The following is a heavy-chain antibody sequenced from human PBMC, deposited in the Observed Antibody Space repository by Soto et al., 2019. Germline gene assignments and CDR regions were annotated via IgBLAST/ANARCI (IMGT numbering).Heavy chain of an antibody. J-gene: IGHJ5*02. Sequence: GGSLRLSCAASGFTFSSYSMNWVRQAPGKGLEWVSSISSSSSYIYYADSVEGRSTISRDNAKNSLYLQVNSLRAEDTAVYYCASDDIVVVPAAIQRVAFPAHNWFDPWGQGTLVTVSS. CDR1: GFTFSSYS. D-gene: IGHD2-2*01. CDR3: ASDDIVVVPAAIQRVAFPAHNWFDP. V-gene: IGHV3-21*01. CDR2: ISSSSSYI.